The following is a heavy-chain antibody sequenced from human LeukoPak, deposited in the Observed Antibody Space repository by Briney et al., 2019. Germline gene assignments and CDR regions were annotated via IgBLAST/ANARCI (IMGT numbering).Heavy chain of an antibody. CDR1: GGSIGSYY. Sequence: SETLSLTCTVSGGSIGSYYWSWIRQPPGKGLEWIGYIYYSGSTNYNPSLKSRAAISVDTSKNQFSLKLSSVTAADTAVYYCARLAYGSGSSYWGQGTLVTVSS. CDR2: IYYSGST. V-gene: IGHV4-59*01. D-gene: IGHD3-10*01. CDR3: ARLAYGSGSSY. J-gene: IGHJ4*02.